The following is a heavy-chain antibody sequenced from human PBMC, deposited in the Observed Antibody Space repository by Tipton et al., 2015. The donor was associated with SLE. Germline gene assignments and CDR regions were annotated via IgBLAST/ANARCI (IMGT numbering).Heavy chain of an antibody. D-gene: IGHD2-2*03. CDR2: ISHSGTT. Sequence: TLSLTCTVSGGSLINTNYFWSWVRQHPEKGLEWIGYISHSGTTYYNPSLESRITISVDTSNNQFSLRLNSVTAADTAVYYCAREVKTVMDSDAFDVWGQGTMVTVSS. V-gene: IGHV4-31*03. CDR3: AREVKTVMDSDAFDV. CDR1: GGSLINTNYF. J-gene: IGHJ3*01.